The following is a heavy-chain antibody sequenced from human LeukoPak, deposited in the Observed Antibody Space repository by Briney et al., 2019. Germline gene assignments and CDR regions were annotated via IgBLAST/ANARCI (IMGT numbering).Heavy chain of an antibody. CDR3: ARSGINTYYYDSSGIGY. V-gene: IGHV4-31*03. CDR2: IHYSGGT. D-gene: IGHD3-22*01. CDR1: GGSISGANYY. J-gene: IGHJ4*02. Sequence: SETLSLTCTLSGGSISGANYYWGWIRQHPGEGPEWIGYIHYSGGTYYNPSLKSRLTISVDTSNHQFSLKLSSVTAADTAVYYCARSGINTYYYDSSGIGYWGQGTLVTVSS.